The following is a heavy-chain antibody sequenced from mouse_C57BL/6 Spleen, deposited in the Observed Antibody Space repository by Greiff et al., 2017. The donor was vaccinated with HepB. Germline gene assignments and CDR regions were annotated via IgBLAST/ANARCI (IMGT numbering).Heavy chain of an antibody. CDR3: TTDYGTLYYAMDY. V-gene: IGHV14-1*01. Sequence: VQLQQSGAELVRPGASVKLSCTASGFNIKDYYMHWVKQRPEQGLEWIGRIDPEDGDTEYAPKFQGKATMTADTSSNTAYLQLSSLTSEDTAVYYCTTDYGTLYYAMDYWGQGTSVTVSS. CDR1: GFNIKDYY. D-gene: IGHD1-1*01. CDR2: IDPEDGDT. J-gene: IGHJ4*01.